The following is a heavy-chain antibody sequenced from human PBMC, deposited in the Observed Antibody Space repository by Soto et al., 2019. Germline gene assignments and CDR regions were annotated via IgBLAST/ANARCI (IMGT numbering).Heavy chain of an antibody. Sequence: EVQLLESGGGLVQPGGSLGLSCAASGFTFSSYAMSWVRQAPGKGLEWVSTISGRGLTTYLADFVKGRFTISRDNSKSTLHMKMNSLRAEDTAVYYCAKEGAKSLYYFDYWGQGTLVSVSS. D-gene: IGHD3-10*01. V-gene: IGHV3-23*01. CDR3: AKEGAKSLYYFDY. J-gene: IGHJ4*02. CDR2: ISGRGLTT. CDR1: GFTFSSYA.